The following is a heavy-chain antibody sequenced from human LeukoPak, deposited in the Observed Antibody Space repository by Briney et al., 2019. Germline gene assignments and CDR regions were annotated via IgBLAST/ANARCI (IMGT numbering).Heavy chain of an antibody. Sequence: ASVKVSCKASGYTFTGYYMHWVRQAPGQGLEWMGWINPNSGGTNYAQKFQGRVTITADKSTSTAYMELSSLRSEDTAVYFCARDYAKTHYDSSGYTPHDAFDIWGQGTMVTVSS. V-gene: IGHV1-2*02. J-gene: IGHJ3*02. CDR1: GYTFTGYY. CDR3: ARDYAKTHYDSSGYTPHDAFDI. CDR2: INPNSGGT. D-gene: IGHD3-22*01.